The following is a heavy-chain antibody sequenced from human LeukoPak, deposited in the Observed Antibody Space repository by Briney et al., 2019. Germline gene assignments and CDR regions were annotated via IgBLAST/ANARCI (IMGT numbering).Heavy chain of an antibody. CDR1: GFTFSSYA. Sequence: GRSLRLSCAASGFTFSSYAMHWVRQAPGKGLEWVAVISYDGSNKYYADSVKGRFTISRDNSKNTLYLQMNSLRAEDTAVYYCARDRSDYYYGMDVWGQGTTVTVSS. CDR2: ISYDGSNK. V-gene: IGHV3-30-3*01. CDR3: ARDRSDYYYGMDV. J-gene: IGHJ6*02.